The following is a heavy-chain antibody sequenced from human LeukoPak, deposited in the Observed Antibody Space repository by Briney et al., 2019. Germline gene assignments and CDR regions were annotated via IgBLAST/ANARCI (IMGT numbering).Heavy chain of an antibody. D-gene: IGHD1-26*01. CDR3: AKDVTEWELLYGMDV. CDR2: ISYDGSNK. J-gene: IGHJ6*02. CDR1: GFTVSSNY. V-gene: IGHV3-30*18. Sequence: GGSLRLSCAASGFTVSSNYMSWVRQAPGKGLEWVAVISYDGSNKYYADSVKGRFTISRDNSKNTLYLQMNSLRAEDTAVYYCAKDVTEWELLYGMDVWGQGTTVTVSS.